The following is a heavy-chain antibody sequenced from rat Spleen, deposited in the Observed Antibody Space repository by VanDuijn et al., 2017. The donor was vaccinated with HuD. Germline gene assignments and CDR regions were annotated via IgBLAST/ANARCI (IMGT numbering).Heavy chain of an antibody. CDR3: ARQGLYYYDGSYYFFDY. CDR1: GFTFSDYY. D-gene: IGHD1-12*02. CDR2: ISYEGSST. V-gene: IGHV5-22*01. J-gene: IGHJ2*01. Sequence: EVQLVESGGGLVQPGRSLKLSCAASGFTFSDYYMAWVRQAPKKGLEWVASISYEGSSTYYGDSVKGRFTISRDNAKSTLYLQMNSLRSEDTATYECARQGLYYYDGSYYFFDYWGQGVMVTVSS.